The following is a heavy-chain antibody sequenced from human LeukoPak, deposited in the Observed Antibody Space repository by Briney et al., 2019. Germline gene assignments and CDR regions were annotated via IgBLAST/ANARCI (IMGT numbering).Heavy chain of an antibody. Sequence: KTGGSLRLSCAASGFTFSAYAMNWIRQAPGKGLEWVSSISSTGTYIYYADLVEGRFTISRDNAKNSLYLQMNSLRADDTAVYYCARGVGNFRYYFDSWGQGTLVTVSS. CDR3: ARGVGNFRYYFDS. CDR1: GFTFSAYA. V-gene: IGHV3-21*01. D-gene: IGHD2/OR15-2a*01. CDR2: ISSTGTYI. J-gene: IGHJ4*02.